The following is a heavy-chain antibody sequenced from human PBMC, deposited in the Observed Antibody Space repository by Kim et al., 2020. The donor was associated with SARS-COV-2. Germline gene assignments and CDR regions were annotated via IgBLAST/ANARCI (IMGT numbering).Heavy chain of an antibody. CDR3: ARGDKRDLYVTRFGEDRPDAFDI. CDR1: GFTFSDYY. J-gene: IGHJ3*02. Sequence: GGSLRLSCAASGFTFSDYYMSWIRQAPGKGLEWVSYISSSSSYTNYADSVKDRFTISRDNAKNSLYLQMNSLRAEDTAVYYCARGDKRDLYVTRFGEDRPDAFDIWGQGTMVTVSS. V-gene: IGHV3-11*05. CDR2: ISSSSSYT. D-gene: IGHD3-10*01.